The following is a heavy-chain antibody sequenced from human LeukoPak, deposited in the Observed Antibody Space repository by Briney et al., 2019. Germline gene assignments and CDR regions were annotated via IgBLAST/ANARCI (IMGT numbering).Heavy chain of an antibody. J-gene: IGHJ4*02. CDR3: ASIGSYYDFWSGRTYFDY. V-gene: IGHV1-8*03. D-gene: IGHD3-3*01. CDR1: GYTFTSYD. CDR2: MNPNSGNT. Sequence: ASVKVSCKASGYTFTSYDINWVRQATGQGLEWMGWMNPNSGNTGYAQKFQGRVTITRNTSISTAYMELSSLRSEDTAVYYCASIGSYYDFWSGRTYFDYWGQGTLVTVSS.